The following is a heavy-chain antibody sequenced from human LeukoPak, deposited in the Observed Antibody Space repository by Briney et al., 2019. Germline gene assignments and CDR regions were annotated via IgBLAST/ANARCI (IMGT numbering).Heavy chain of an antibody. Sequence: SETLSLTCTVSGGSISSYYWSWIRQPPGKGLEWIGYIYYSGSTNYNPSLKSRVTISVDMSKNQFSLKLSSVTAADTAVYYRARDREDYGANWFDPWGQGTLVTVSS. D-gene: IGHD4-17*01. J-gene: IGHJ5*02. CDR2: IYYSGST. V-gene: IGHV4-59*01. CDR1: GGSISSYY. CDR3: ARDREDYGANWFDP.